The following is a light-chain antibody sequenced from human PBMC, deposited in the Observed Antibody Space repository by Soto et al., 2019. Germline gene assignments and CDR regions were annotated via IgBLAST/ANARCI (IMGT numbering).Light chain of an antibody. Sequence: QSALTQPASVSGSAGQSITISCTGTSSDVGSYNLVSWYQQHPGKAPKLMIYEGSKRPSGVSNRFSGSKSGNTASLTISGLQAEDEADYYCCSYAGSRGLVFGGGTQLTVL. CDR2: EGS. CDR1: SSDVGSYNL. V-gene: IGLV2-23*01. CDR3: CSYAGSRGLV. J-gene: IGLJ2*01.